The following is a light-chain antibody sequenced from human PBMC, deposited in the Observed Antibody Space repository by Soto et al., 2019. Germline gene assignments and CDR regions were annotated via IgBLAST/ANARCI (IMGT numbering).Light chain of an antibody. J-gene: IGKJ1*01. CDR3: QQYNSYWT. V-gene: IGKV3-20*01. Sequence: EILLTQSPGTLSLSPGERATLSCRASQSVSSSYLAWYQQKPGQAPRLLIYGASSGATGIPDRFSGSGSGTEFTLTISSLQPDDFATYYCQQYNSYWTFGQGTKVDIK. CDR1: QSVSSSY. CDR2: GAS.